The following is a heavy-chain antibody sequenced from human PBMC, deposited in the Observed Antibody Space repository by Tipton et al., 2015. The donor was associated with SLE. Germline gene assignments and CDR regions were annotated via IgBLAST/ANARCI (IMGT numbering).Heavy chain of an antibody. D-gene: IGHD3-22*01. CDR1: GGSISSYY. CDR3: ARPTLRGSGYPYYFDY. Sequence: TLSLTCTVSGGSISSYYWSWIRQPPGKGLEWIGYIYYSGSTNYNPSLKSRVTISVDTSKNQFSLKLSSVTAADTAVYYCARPTLRGSGYPYYFDYWGQGTLVTVSS. V-gene: IGHV4-59*01. CDR2: IYYSGST. J-gene: IGHJ4*02.